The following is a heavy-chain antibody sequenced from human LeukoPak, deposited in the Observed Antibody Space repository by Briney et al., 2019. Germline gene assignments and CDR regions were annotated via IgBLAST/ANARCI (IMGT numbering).Heavy chain of an antibody. D-gene: IGHD2-8*02. CDR1: GFTFSSYA. CDR2: ISSSGGST. V-gene: IGHV3-64*01. Sequence: GGSLRLSCGASGFTFSSYAMHWVRQVPGKGLEYVSAISSSGGSTYYANSVKGRFTISRDNSKNTLYLQMGSLRTEGMAIYYCARGPDVVLVSHWSFFDYWGQGTLVTVSS. J-gene: IGHJ4*02. CDR3: ARGPDVVLVSHWSFFDY.